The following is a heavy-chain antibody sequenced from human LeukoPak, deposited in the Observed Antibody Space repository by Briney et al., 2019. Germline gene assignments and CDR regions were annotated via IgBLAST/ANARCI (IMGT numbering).Heavy chain of an antibody. CDR2: ISSSSSYI. CDR1: GFTFSSYS. CDR3: ARGFSSSSESQGPRYWYFDL. V-gene: IGHV3-21*01. D-gene: IGHD6-13*01. Sequence: PGGSLRLSCAASGFTFSSYSMNWVRQAPGKGLEWVSSISSSSSYIYYADSVKGRFTISRDNSKNTLYLQMNSLRAEDTAVYYCARGFSSSSESQGPRYWYFDLWGRGTLVTVSS. J-gene: IGHJ2*01.